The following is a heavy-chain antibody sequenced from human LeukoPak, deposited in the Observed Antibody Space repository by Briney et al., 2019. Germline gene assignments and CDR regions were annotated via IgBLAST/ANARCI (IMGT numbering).Heavy chain of an antibody. CDR3: AIGPRSLRYYFDY. V-gene: IGHV1-69*13. D-gene: IGHD2-15*01. CDR2: IIPIFGTP. Sequence: SVKVSCKASGGTFISYAISWVRQAPGQGLEWMGGIIPIFGTPDYAQKFQGRVTITADESTSTAYMELSSLRSEDTAVYYSAIGPRSLRYYFDYWGQGTLVTVSS. J-gene: IGHJ4*02. CDR1: GGTFISYA.